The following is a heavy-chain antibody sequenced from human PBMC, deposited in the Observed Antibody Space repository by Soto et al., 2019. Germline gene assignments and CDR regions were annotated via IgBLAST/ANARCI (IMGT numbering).Heavy chain of an antibody. Sequence: QVQLVQSGAEVKKPGSSVKVSCKASGGTFSSYTISWVRQAPGQGLEWMGRIIPILGIANYAQKFQGRVKITADKSTSTAYMELSSLRSEDTAVYYCARVDDCSGGSCSSYWGQGTLVTVSS. J-gene: IGHJ4*02. CDR2: IIPILGIA. D-gene: IGHD2-15*01. CDR3: ARVDDCSGGSCSSY. CDR1: GGTFSSYT. V-gene: IGHV1-69*02.